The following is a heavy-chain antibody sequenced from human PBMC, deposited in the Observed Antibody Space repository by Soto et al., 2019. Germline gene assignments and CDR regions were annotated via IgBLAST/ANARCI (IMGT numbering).Heavy chain of an antibody. J-gene: IGHJ4*02. D-gene: IGHD3-3*02. CDR1: GYTFTSYD. CDR2: MNPNSGNT. Sequence: QVQLVQSGAEVKKPGASVKVSCKASGYTFTSYDINWVRQTTGQGLEWMGWMNPNSGNTGYPQKFQGRVTMNRNTSISTAYMELSSLRSEDTAVYYCATPIFLIRFNYWGQGTLVTVSS. CDR3: ATPIFLIRFNY. V-gene: IGHV1-8*01.